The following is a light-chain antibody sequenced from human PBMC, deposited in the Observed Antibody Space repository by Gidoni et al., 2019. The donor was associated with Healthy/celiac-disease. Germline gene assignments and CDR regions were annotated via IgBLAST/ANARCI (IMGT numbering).Light chain of an antibody. CDR1: QIVSSN. J-gene: IGKJ4*01. V-gene: IGKV3-15*01. Sequence: EIVMTQSPATLSVSPGESATLSCRASQIVSSNLAWYQQKPGQAPRLLIYGASTRATGIPARFSGSGSGTEFTLTISSLQSEDFAVYYCQQYNNWPPLTFGGXTKVEIK. CDR2: GAS. CDR3: QQYNNWPPLT.